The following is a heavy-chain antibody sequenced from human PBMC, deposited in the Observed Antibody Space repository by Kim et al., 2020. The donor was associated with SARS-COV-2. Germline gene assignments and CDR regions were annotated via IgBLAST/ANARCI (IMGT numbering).Heavy chain of an antibody. D-gene: IGHD6-6*01. CDR1: GFTFSDHY. V-gene: IGHV3-11*01. CDR2: ITGSGSTK. J-gene: IGHJ4*02. CDR3: ARAHKYTTSSSFDF. Sequence: GGSLRLSCVASGFTFSDHYMSWIRQAPGKGLEWVSHITGSGSTKYYADSVKGRFTISRDNPRNSLYLHMNSLRADDTAVYFCARAHKYTTSSSFDFCGQG.